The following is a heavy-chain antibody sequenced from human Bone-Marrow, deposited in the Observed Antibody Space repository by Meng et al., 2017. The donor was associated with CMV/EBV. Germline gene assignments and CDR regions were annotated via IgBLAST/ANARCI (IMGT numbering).Heavy chain of an antibody. CDR3: ARDWYSSSWYDHGGMDV. CDR1: GFTFSSYS. J-gene: IGHJ6*02. Sequence: GESLKISCAASGFTFSSYSMNWVRQAPGKGLEWVSSISSSSSYIYYADSVKGRFTISRDNAKNSLYLQMNSLRAEDTAVYYCARDWYSSSWYDHGGMDVWGQGPAVTVSS. D-gene: IGHD6-13*01. CDR2: ISSSSSYI. V-gene: IGHV3-21*01.